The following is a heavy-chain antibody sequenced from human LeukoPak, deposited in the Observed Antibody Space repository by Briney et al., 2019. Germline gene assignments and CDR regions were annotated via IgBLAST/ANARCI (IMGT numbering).Heavy chain of an antibody. D-gene: IGHD4-17*01. Sequence: ASVKVSCKASGYTLTSYGISWVRQAPGQGLEWMGWISAYNGNTNYAQKLQGRVTMTTDTSTSTAYMELRSLRSDDTAVYYCARAVYGDYRGFFDYWGQGTLVTVSS. CDR3: ARAVYGDYRGFFDY. CDR1: GYTLTSYG. J-gene: IGHJ4*02. CDR2: ISAYNGNT. V-gene: IGHV1-18*01.